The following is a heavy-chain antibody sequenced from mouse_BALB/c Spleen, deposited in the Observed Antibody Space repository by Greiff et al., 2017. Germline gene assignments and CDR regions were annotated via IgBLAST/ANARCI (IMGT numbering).Heavy chain of an antibody. D-gene: IGHD2-2*01. CDR2: IAPGSGST. Sequence: ELVRPGASLKLSCKASGYTFTSYWINWIKQRPGQGLEWIGRIAPGSGSTYYNEMFKGKTTLTVDTTSSTAYIQLSSLSSEDSAVYDGERKGLQPYYDMEDWGEGTSVTVSS. V-gene: IGHV1S41*01. CDR3: ERKGLQPYYDMED. CDR1: GYTFTSYW. J-gene: IGHJ4*01.